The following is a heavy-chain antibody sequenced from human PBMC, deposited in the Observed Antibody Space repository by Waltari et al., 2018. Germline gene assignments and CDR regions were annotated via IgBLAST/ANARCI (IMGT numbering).Heavy chain of an antibody. D-gene: IGHD3-22*01. CDR2: ISKSGLTT. J-gene: IGHJ4*01. V-gene: IGHV3-23*01. CDR1: VFRFSRQA. CDR3: ARYASGDYYDSTGYYY. Sequence: EGQLLESGGGLAQIGGCLRLTCSASVFRFSRQASTGVRQGPGKGLEWVAVISKSGLTTFYADSVRGRFTISRDNSKNTLYLQLNSLRAEDTATYYCARYASGDYYDSTGYYYWGQGTLLSVSS.